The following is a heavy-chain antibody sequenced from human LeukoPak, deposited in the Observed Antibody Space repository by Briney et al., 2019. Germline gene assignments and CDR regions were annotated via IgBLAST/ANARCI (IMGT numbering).Heavy chain of an antibody. CDR1: GFTFSSYD. J-gene: IGHJ6*04. CDR2: ISSSGSTI. Sequence: GGSLRLSCAASGFTFSSYDMQLVRQAPGKGLEWVSYISSSGSTIYYADSVKGRFTISRDNAKNSLYLQMNSLRAEDTAVYYCAELGITMIGGVWGKGTTVTISS. V-gene: IGHV3-48*03. CDR3: AELGITMIGGV. D-gene: IGHD3-10*02.